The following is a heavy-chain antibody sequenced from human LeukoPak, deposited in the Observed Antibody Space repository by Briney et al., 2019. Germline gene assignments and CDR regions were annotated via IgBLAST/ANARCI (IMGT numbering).Heavy chain of an antibody. CDR2: INHSGST. Sequence: SETLSLTCAVYGGSFSGYYWSWIRQPPGKGLEWIGEINHSGSTNYNPSLKSRVTISVDTSKNQFSLKLSSVTAADTAVYYCVRYRITIFGVVITTYYYYGMDVWGQGTTVTVSS. CDR1: GGSFSGYY. D-gene: IGHD3-3*01. V-gene: IGHV4-34*01. J-gene: IGHJ6*02. CDR3: VRYRITIFGVVITTYYYYGMDV.